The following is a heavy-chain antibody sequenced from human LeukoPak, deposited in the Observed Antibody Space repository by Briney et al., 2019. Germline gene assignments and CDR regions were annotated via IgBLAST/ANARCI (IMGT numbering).Heavy chain of an antibody. J-gene: IGHJ4*02. CDR1: GYTFTGYY. D-gene: IGHD3-3*01. CDR3: ARQLRFLEWLLNDY. Sequence: GASVKVSCKASGYTFTGYYMHWVRQAPGQGLEWMGWINPNSGGTNYAQKFQGRVTMTRDTSISTAYMELSRLRSDDTAVYYCARQLRFLEWLLNDYWGQGTLVTVPS. V-gene: IGHV1-2*02. CDR2: INPNSGGT.